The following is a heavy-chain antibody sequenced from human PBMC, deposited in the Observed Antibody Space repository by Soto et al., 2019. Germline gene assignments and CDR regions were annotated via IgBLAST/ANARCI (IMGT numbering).Heavy chain of an antibody. CDR3: ARERLPEYYDFWSGYSRHYYYYMDV. Sequence: SETLSLTCTVSGGSISSYYWSWIRQPPGKGLEWIGYIYYSGSTNYNPSLKSRVTISVDTSKNQFSLKLSSVTAADTAVYYCARERLPEYYDFWSGYSRHYYYYMDVWGKGTTVTVSS. D-gene: IGHD3-3*01. V-gene: IGHV4-59*01. CDR1: GGSISSYY. J-gene: IGHJ6*03. CDR2: IYYSGST.